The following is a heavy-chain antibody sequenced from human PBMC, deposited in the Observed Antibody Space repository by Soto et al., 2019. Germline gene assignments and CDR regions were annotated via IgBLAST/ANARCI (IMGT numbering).Heavy chain of an antibody. V-gene: IGHV3-53*02. D-gene: IGHD6-19*01. Sequence: EVQLVETGGDLIQPGGSLRLSCAASGFTVSNNYMSWVRQAPGKGLEWVSVIYSGGNTFYADSVKGRFTIFRDNSKNTLYLQMNSLRAEDTAVYYCARGRIAVAGYFEYWGQGTLVTVSS. CDR3: ARGRIAVAGYFEY. CDR2: IYSGGNT. J-gene: IGHJ4*02. CDR1: GFTVSNNY.